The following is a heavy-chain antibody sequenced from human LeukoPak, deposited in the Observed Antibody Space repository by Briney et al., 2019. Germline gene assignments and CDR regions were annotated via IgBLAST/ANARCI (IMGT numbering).Heavy chain of an antibody. V-gene: IGHV4-59*01. CDR2: IYYRGSP. Sequence: SETLSLTCIVSGDSISSYYWSWIRQPPGKGLEWIGNIYYRGSPNYNPSLKSRVTISMDTSKNLFSLKLSSVTPADTAVYYCARDRRAAGSIFDYWGQGTLVTVSS. D-gene: IGHD6-13*01. J-gene: IGHJ4*02. CDR3: ARDRRAAGSIFDY. CDR1: GDSISSYY.